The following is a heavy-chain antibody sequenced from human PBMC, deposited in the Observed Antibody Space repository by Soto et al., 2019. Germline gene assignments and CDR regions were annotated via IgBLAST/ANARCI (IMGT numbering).Heavy chain of an antibody. D-gene: IGHD3-10*01. CDR2: IYYSGST. V-gene: IGHV4-31*03. Sequence: SETLSLTCTVSGDSINSDRYYWSWIRQHPGKHLEWIGYIYYSGSTYYNPSLKSRITISVDTSKHHFSLKLTSVTAADTAIYYCARTDYGSGLPDYLGRGTLVTVSS. CDR1: GDSINSDRYY. J-gene: IGHJ4*02. CDR3: ARTDYGSGLPDY.